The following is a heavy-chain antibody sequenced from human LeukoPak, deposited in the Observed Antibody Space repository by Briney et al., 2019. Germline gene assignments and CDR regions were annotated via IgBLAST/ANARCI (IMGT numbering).Heavy chain of an antibody. CDR3: TCDLDRSEGL. J-gene: IGHJ3*01. Sequence: GGSLRLSCVDSGCTFRNYWLSWVRQAPGKGLEWVDNTNSDGSAKYHVDSVKGRFTISRDNAKNSLYLQMNNLRAEDTAVYYCTCDLDRSEGLWGPGTMITVSS. CDR1: GCTFRNYW. V-gene: IGHV3-7*01. D-gene: IGHD3-22*01. CDR2: TNSDGSAK.